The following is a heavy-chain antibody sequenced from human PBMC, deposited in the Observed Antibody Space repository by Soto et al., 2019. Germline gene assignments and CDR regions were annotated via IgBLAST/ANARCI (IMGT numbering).Heavy chain of an antibody. J-gene: IGHJ4*02. CDR3: AHRPSGWYLFDY. CDR1: GFSLSTSGLG. Sequence: QITLKESGPTLVRPTQTLTLTCTFSGFSLSTSGLGVGWIRQPPGKALEWLALIYWNDDKRYRPSLQARLTITKDTSKNQVVLTMTNMDPVDTATYYCAHRPSGWYLFDYWGQGTLVTVSS. CDR2: IYWNDDK. V-gene: IGHV2-5*01. D-gene: IGHD6-19*01.